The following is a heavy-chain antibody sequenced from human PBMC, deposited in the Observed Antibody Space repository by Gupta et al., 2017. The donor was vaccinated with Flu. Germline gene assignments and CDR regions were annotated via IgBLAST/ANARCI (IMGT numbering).Heavy chain of an antibody. V-gene: IGHV3-23*01. CDR1: GFSFNNYA. CDR3: ARRDVSDSNGYLPLFHS. D-gene: IGHD3-22*01. CDR2: VSGESSRT. J-gene: IGHJ4*02. Sequence: DVQLLESGGGLVQPGGSLRLSCAASGFSFNNYAMPWVRQTPGKGLEWVAGVSGESSRTYYADTVKGRFTISRDNSKSTRDLQMNSLRAEDTAVYYCARRDVSDSNGYLPLFHSWGQGTRVTVSS.